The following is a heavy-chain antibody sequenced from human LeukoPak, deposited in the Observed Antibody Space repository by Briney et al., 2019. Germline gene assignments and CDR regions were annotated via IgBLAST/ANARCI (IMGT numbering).Heavy chain of an antibody. J-gene: IGHJ4*02. CDR1: GYTFTSYY. CDR2: INPSGGST. Sequence: ASVKVSCKASGYTFTSYYMHWVRQAPGQGLEWMGIINPSGGSTSYAQKFQGRVTMTRDTSTDTAYMELSSLRSEDTAVYYCATGEVGAGAQDYWGQGTLVTVSS. V-gene: IGHV1-46*01. D-gene: IGHD1-26*01. CDR3: ATGEVGAGAQDY.